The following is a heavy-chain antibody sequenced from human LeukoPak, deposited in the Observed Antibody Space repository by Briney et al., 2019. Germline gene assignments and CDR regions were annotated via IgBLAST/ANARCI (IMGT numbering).Heavy chain of an antibody. V-gene: IGHV4-34*01. D-gene: IGHD4/OR15-4a*01. CDR2: INHSGST. CDR1: GGSFSGYY. Sequence: SETQSLTCAVYGGSFSGYYWSWIRQPPGKGLEWIGEINHSGSTNYNPPLKSRVTISVDTSKNQFSLKLSSVTAADTAVYYCARRAGAYSHPYDYWGQGTLVTVSS. CDR3: ARRAGAYSHPYDY. J-gene: IGHJ4*02.